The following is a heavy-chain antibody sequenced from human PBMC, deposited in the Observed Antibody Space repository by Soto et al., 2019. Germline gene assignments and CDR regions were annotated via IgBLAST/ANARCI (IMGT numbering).Heavy chain of an antibody. Sequence: QVQLVESGGGVVQPGRSLRLSCAASGFTFSSYGMHWVRQAPGKGLEWVAVISYDGSNKNYADSVKGRFTISRDNSKNTLYLQMNSLRAEDTAVYYCAKNGRGYCSSTSCYVNYYYYMDVWGKGTTVTVSS. CDR3: AKNGRGYCSSTSCYVNYYYYMDV. D-gene: IGHD2-2*01. V-gene: IGHV3-30*18. CDR1: GFTFSSYG. J-gene: IGHJ6*03. CDR2: ISYDGSNK.